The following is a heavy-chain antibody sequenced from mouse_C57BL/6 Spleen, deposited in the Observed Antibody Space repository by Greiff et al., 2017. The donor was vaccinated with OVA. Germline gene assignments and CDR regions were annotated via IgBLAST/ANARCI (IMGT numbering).Heavy chain of an antibody. V-gene: IGHV1-61*01. D-gene: IGHD2-3*01. CDR1: GYTFTSYW. J-gene: IGHJ2*01. Sequence: QVQLQQPGAELVRPGSSVKLSCKASGYTFTSYWMDWVKQRPGQGLEWIGNIYPSDSETHYNQKFKDKATLTVDKSSSTAYMQLSSLTSEDSAVYYCARDDGPGYFDYWGQGTTLTVSS. CDR2: IYPSDSET. CDR3: ARDDGPGYFDY.